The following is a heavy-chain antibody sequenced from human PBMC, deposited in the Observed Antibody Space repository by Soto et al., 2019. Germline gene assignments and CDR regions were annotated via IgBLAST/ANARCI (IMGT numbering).Heavy chain of an antibody. V-gene: IGHV3-23*01. Sequence: GGSLRLSCAASGFTFSPYSMTWVRQAPGKGLEWVSSITGNSVITHYADSVRGRFTISRDNSKNTLYLQMDSLRAEDTAVYYCAKYLEFTTPYFHYWGQGALVNV. CDR1: GFTFSPYS. CDR2: ITGNSVIT. D-gene: IGHD3-22*01. CDR3: AKYLEFTTPYFHY. J-gene: IGHJ4*02.